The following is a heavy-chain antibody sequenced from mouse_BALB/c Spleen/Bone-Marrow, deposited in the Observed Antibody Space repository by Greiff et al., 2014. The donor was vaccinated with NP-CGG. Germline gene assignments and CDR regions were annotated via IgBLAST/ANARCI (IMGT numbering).Heavy chain of an antibody. CDR3: ARFGNYEGFAY. J-gene: IGHJ3*01. CDR1: GYSFTNYW. Sequence: QVHVKQSGAELVRPGASVKLSCKASGYSFTNYWMNWVKQRPGQGLEWIGMIHPSGSETRLNQKFKDKATLTVDKSSSTAYMQLSSPTSEDSAVYYCARFGNYEGFAYWGQGTLVTGS. D-gene: IGHD2-1*01. V-gene: IGHV1-74*01. CDR2: IHPSGSET.